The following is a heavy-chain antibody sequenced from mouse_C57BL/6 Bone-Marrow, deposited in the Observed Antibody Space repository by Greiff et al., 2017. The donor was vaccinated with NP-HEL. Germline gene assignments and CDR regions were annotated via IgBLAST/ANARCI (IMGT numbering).Heavy chain of an antibody. V-gene: IGHV1-19*01. CDR2: INPYNGGT. CDR1: GYTFTDYY. Sequence: VQLKQSGPVLVKPGASVKMSCKASGYTFTDYYMNWVKQSHGKSLEWIGVINPYNGGTSYNQKLKGKATLTVDKSSSTAHKKLNSLTSEDSAVYCCARVEDYDWFAYWGQGTLVTVSA. D-gene: IGHD2-4*01. J-gene: IGHJ3*01. CDR3: ARVEDYDWFAY.